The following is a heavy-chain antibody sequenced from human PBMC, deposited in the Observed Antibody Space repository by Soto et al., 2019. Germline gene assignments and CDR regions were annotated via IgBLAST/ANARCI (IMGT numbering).Heavy chain of an antibody. J-gene: IGHJ4*02. CDR3: VRGTNGWRGMDY. CDR1: GFTFSSYP. D-gene: IGHD2-8*01. CDR2: ITEDGSGT. Sequence: HPGGSLGLSCATSGFTFSSYPIHWVRQAPGKGPVWVSRITEDGSGTTYADSVKGRFTVTRDNAKNTMYLQMSGLGAEDTAVYHCVRGTNGWRGMDYWGQGTLVTSPQ. V-gene: IGHV3-74*01.